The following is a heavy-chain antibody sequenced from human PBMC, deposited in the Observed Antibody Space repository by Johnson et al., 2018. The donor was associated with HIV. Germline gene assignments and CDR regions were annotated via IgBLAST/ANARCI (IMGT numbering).Heavy chain of an antibody. D-gene: IGHD1-26*01. Sequence: EVQLVESGGGVVQPGRSLRLSCAASRLIVSKNYMSWVRQAPGKGLEWVSVIYSGGSTYYADTVKGRFNNSRDNSNNKLYLQMNSLRAEDTAVYYCARGRALRALDAFDIWGQGTMVTVSS. CDR3: ARGRALRALDAFDI. CDR1: RLIVSKNY. V-gene: IGHV3-66*01. J-gene: IGHJ3*02. CDR2: IYSGGST.